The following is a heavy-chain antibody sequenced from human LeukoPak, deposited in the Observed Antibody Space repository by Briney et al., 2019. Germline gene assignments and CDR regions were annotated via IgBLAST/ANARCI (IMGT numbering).Heavy chain of an antibody. D-gene: IGHD6-19*01. CDR3: ARDSPSAYYFDY. Sequence: GGSLRLSCAASGFTFSSYSMNWARQAPGKGLEWVSSISSSSSYIYYADSVKGRFTISRDNAKNSLYLQMNSLRAEDTAVYYCARDSPSAYYFDYRGQGTLVTVSS. V-gene: IGHV3-21*01. CDR1: GFTFSSYS. J-gene: IGHJ4*02. CDR2: ISSSSSYI.